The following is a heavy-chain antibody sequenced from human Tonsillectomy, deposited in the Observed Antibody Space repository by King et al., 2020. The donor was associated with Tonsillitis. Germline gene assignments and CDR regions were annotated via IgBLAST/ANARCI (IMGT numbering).Heavy chain of an antibody. CDR3: AKDLGQWLVQGIPDY. Sequence: VQLVESGGGLVKPGGSLRLSCAASGFTFSSYSMNWVRQAPGKGLQWVSSISSSSFYIYYADSVKGRFTISRDNAKNSLYLQMNSLRAEDTAVYYCAKDLGQWLVQGIPDYWGQGTLVTVSS. CDR2: ISSSSFYI. D-gene: IGHD6-19*01. CDR1: GFTFSSYS. V-gene: IGHV3-21*01. J-gene: IGHJ4*02.